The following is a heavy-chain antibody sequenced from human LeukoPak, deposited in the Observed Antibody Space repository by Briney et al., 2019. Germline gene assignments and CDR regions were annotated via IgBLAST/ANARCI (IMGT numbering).Heavy chain of an antibody. J-gene: IGHJ6*03. Sequence: GASVKVSCKASGGTFSSYAISWVRQAPGQGLEWMGGIIPIFGTANYAQKFQGRVTITADESTSTAYMELSSLRSEDTAVYYCASLAGYYYYMDVWGKGTTVTVSS. CDR3: ASLAGYYYYMDV. D-gene: IGHD6-25*01. CDR2: IIPIFGTA. V-gene: IGHV1-69*13. CDR1: GGTFSSYA.